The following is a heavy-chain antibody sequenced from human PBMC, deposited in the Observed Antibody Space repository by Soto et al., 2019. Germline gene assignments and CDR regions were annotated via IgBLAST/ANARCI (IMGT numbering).Heavy chain of an antibody. V-gene: IGHV3-23*01. CDR3: ARGRSGWGVDY. Sequence: VQLLESGGGLVQPGGSLRLSCTASGFTFSSYGMNWVRQAPGKGLEWVSATGDGGTYYADSVRGRFTISRDDSKNTLFLQMNTLTAEDTAVYYCARGRSGWGVDYWGQGTLVTVSS. CDR1: GFTFSSYG. CDR2: TGDGGT. D-gene: IGHD6-19*01. J-gene: IGHJ4*02.